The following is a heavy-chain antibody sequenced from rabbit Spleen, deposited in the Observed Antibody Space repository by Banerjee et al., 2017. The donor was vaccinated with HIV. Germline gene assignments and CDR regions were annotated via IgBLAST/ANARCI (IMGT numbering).Heavy chain of an antibody. CDR3: ARSRYYDFDYSGYTYAIPNNL. J-gene: IGHJ4*01. CDR2: INIVTGKS. Sequence: QSLEESGGDLVKPEGSLTLTCKASGVSLNDKDVMCWVRQAPGKGLEWIACINIVTGKSVYASWAKGRFIMSRTSSTTVTLQMTSLTAADTATYFCARSRYYDFDYSGYTYAIPNNLWGPGTLVTVS. CDR1: GVSLNDKDV. D-gene: IGHD6-1*01. V-gene: IGHV1S40*01.